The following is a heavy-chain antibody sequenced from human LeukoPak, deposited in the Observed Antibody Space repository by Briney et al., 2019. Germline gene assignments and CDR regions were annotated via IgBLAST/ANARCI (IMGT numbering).Heavy chain of an antibody. CDR2: IFSGGST. CDR3: ARISVVTPGYFDY. Sequence: RGSLRLACAASGFTLSSNYMSWVRQAPGKGLEWVSVIFSGGSTFYPDSVKGRFTISRDNSKNTLYLQMNSLRAEDTAVYYCARISVVTPGYFDYWGQGTLVTVSS. CDR1: GFTLSSNY. V-gene: IGHV3-53*01. J-gene: IGHJ4*02. D-gene: IGHD4-23*01.